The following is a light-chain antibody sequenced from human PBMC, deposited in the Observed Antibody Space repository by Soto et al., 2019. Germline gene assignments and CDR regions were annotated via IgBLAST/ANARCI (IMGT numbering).Light chain of an antibody. V-gene: IGKV3-20*01. J-gene: IGKJ4*01. CDR1: QSVSSSY. CDR2: GAS. CDR3: QQYGSSPPALT. Sequence: EIVLTQSPGTLSLSPGERATLSCRASQSVSSSYLAWYQQKPGQAPRLLIYGASSRATGIPDRFSGSGSGNDFTLTISRLEPEDFAVYYCQQYGSSPPALTFGGGTKVEIK.